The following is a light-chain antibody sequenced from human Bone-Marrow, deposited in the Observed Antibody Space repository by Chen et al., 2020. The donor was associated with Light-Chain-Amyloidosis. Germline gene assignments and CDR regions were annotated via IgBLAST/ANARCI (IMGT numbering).Light chain of an antibody. CDR3: QQYGTSPLT. Sequence: EIVLTQSPGTLSLSPGEGANLSCRARQTISRNYLTWYQQKFGQAHRLLIYGSSSRATGIPDRFTGSGSGTDFALTINRLDPEDFAMYYCQQYGTSPLTFGGGTKVEIK. J-gene: IGKJ4*01. CDR2: GSS. CDR1: QTISRNY. V-gene: IGKV3-20*01.